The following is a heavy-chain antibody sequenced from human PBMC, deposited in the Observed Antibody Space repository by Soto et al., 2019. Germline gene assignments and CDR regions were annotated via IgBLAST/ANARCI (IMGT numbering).Heavy chain of an antibody. D-gene: IGHD4-17*01. CDR1: GVSLSDYY. V-gene: IGHV4-34*01. Sequence: SETLCLTCAVYGVSLSDYYWSWIRQPPGKGLEWIGEINPSGGTNYNPSLKSRVTISLDTSKTQFSLKLSSVTAADTAVYYCARRITVIYYFDNWGQGTPVTVSS. J-gene: IGHJ4*02. CDR2: INPSGGT. CDR3: ARRITVIYYFDN.